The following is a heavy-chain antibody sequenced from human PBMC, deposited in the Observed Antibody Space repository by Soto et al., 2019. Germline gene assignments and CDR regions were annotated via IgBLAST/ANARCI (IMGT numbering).Heavy chain of an antibody. CDR3: AKNLPRTGRFDY. CDR2: IYYSGKT. J-gene: IGHJ4*02. Sequence: SETLSLTCSLSGASITSTTYFWAWIRQPPGKGLEWVGSIYYSGKTHSNPSLNSLTTISVDRYRNQFSLQISSVTAADTAVFYCAKNLPRTGRFDYWGQGTVVTVSS. CDR1: GASITSTTYF. V-gene: IGHV4-39*01.